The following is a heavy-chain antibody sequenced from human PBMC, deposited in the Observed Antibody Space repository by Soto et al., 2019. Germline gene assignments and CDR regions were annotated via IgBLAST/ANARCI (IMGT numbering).Heavy chain of an antibody. Sequence: TLSLTCTFSGGSISSGGYYWSWIRQHPGKGLEWIGYIYYSGSTYYNPSLKSRVTISVDTSKNQFSLKLSSVTAADTAVYYCAREGITGTPFDYWGQGTLVTVSS. D-gene: IGHD1-20*01. V-gene: IGHV4-31*03. J-gene: IGHJ4*02. CDR2: IYYSGST. CDR3: AREGITGTPFDY. CDR1: GGSISSGGYY.